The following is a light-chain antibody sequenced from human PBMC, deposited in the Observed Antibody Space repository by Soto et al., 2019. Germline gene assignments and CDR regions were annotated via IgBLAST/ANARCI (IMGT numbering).Light chain of an antibody. CDR3: QQYGSSPTWT. J-gene: IGKJ1*01. V-gene: IGKV3-20*01. Sequence: EIVMTRSPATLSVSPGERATLSCRASQSVSSNLAWYQQKPGQAPRLLIYGVSTRATGIPDRFSASGSGTDFTLTISRLEPEDSAVYYCQQYGSSPTWTFGQGTKVDIK. CDR2: GVS. CDR1: QSVSSN.